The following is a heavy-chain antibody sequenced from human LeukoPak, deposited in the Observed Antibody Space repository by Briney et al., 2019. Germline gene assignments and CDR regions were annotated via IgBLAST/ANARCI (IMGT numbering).Heavy chain of an antibody. Sequence: PSETLSLTCTVSGGSISSSNYHWGWIRQPPGRGLEWIGYIYDSGSTNYNPSLKSRVTISVDTSKNQFSLKLSSVTAADTAVFYCASLTTADAFDIWGQGTMVTVSS. V-gene: IGHV4-61*05. CDR3: ASLTTADAFDI. J-gene: IGHJ3*02. CDR2: IYDSGST. D-gene: IGHD3-22*01. CDR1: GGSISSSNYH.